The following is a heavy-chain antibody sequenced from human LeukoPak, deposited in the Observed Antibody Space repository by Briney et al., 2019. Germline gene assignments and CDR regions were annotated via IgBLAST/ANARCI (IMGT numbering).Heavy chain of an antibody. J-gene: IGHJ4*02. CDR3: ARGKATAEFDY. V-gene: IGHV4-4*02. Sequence: SETQSLTCAVSGGSISNNNWWSWVRQPPWKGLEWIGEVYHTGSTNYNPSLKSRVTISVDTSNSQFSLKLSSVTAADTAVYYCARGKATAEFDYWGQGTLVSVSS. CDR1: GGSISNNNW. CDR2: VYHTGST.